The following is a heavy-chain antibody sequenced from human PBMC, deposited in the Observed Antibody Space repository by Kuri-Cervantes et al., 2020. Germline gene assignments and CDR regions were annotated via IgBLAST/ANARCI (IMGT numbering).Heavy chain of an antibody. Sequence: GESLKISCAASGFTFSVYAIHWVRQAPGKGLEWVAVISSDGSNKYYADSVKGRFTISRDNSKNTLYPQMNSLRAEDTAVYYCARDTGWNYVTGLFDYWGQGTLVTVSS. D-gene: IGHD1-7*01. CDR1: GFTFSVYA. V-gene: IGHV3-30*01. CDR2: ISSDGSNK. CDR3: ARDTGWNYVTGLFDY. J-gene: IGHJ4*02.